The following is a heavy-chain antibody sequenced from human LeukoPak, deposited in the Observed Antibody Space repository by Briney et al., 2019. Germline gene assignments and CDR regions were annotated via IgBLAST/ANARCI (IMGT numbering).Heavy chain of an antibody. Sequence: ASVKVSCKASGYTFTAHYIHWVRQAPGQGLEWMGWIDPNSGGTNFAQKFLGSVTMTGDTSINTAFMELSRLRSDDTAIYYCARGRGTTMVRGVITNYFDLWGCGSLVTVSS. CDR3: ARGRGTTMVRGVITNYFDL. D-gene: IGHD3-10*01. V-gene: IGHV1-2*02. J-gene: IGHJ2*01. CDR1: GYTFTAHY. CDR2: IDPNSGGT.